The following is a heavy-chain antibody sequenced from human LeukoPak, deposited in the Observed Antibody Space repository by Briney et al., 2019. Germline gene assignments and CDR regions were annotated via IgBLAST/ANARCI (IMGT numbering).Heavy chain of an antibody. CDR3: ASATTAMVDY. J-gene: IGHJ4*02. Sequence: GGSLRLSCAASGFPFSSYPMHWVRQAPGKGLEWVAVISYDGSYENYADSVKGRFTISRDNSKSTLYLQMNSLRAEGTAVYFCASATTAMVDYWGQGTLVTVSS. CDR1: GFPFSSYP. V-gene: IGHV3-30*01. D-gene: IGHD5-18*01. CDR2: ISYDGSYE.